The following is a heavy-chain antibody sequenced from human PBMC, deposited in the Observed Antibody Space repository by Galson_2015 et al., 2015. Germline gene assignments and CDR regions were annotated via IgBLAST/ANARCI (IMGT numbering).Heavy chain of an antibody. J-gene: IGHJ3*02. CDR3: TRGRDGYNLDAFEI. D-gene: IGHD5-24*01. CDR2: IRSKAYGGTT. CDR1: GFTFGEYA. Sequence: SLRLSCAASGFTFGEYAMSWFRQAPGKGLEWVGFIRSKAYGGTTEYAASVKGRFSISRDDSKSIAYLHVNSLKTEDTAIYYCTRGRDGYNLDAFEIWGQGTMVTVSS. V-gene: IGHV3-49*03.